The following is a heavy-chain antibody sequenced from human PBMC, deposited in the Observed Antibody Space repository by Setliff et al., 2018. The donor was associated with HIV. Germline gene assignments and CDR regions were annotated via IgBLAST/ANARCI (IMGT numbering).Heavy chain of an antibody. J-gene: IGHJ6*02. CDR1: GYSFTSYW. D-gene: IGHD6-19*01. CDR2: NYPGDSDI. V-gene: IGHV5-51*01. Sequence: PGESLKISCQGSGYSFTSYWIGWVRQMPGKGLEWMGINYPGDSDIRYSPSFQGQVTISADNSISTAYLQWSSPKASDTAMYYCARPLAVAGTDKYSYGMDVWGQGTTVTVSS. CDR3: ARPLAVAGTDKYSYGMDV.